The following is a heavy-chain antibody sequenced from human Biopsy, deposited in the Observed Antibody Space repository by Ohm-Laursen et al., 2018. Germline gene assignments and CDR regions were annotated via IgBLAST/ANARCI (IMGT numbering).Heavy chain of an antibody. J-gene: IGHJ1*01. CDR3: AHVFEGYFQH. CDR2: ISSSDAK. V-gene: IGHV2-26*01. CDR1: GFSLSDVRMG. Sequence: TQTLTLTCTVSGFSLSDVRMGVSWIRQTPEKALEWLAHISSSDAKSFSPSLQSRLSISKDASRSHVVLTMTNMDPIDTATYYCAHVFEGYFQHWGQGTLVTVSS.